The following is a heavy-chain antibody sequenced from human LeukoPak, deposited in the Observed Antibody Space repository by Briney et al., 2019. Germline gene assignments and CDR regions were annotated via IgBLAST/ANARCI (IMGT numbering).Heavy chain of an antibody. CDR3: ARAMSRIIRDALDI. CDR2: IRWNGGST. CDR1: GFTFDEYA. J-gene: IGHJ3*02. D-gene: IGHD2/OR15-2a*01. V-gene: IGHV3-43D*03. Sequence: SGGSLRLSCAASGFTFDEYAMHWVRQAPGKGLEWVSLIRWNGGSTYYADSVKGRFTISRDNSKNSLYLQMNSLRAEDTALYYCARAMSRIIRDALDIWGQGTMVTVSS.